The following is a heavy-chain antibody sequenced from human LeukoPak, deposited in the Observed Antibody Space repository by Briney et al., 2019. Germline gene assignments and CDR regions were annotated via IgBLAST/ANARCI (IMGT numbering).Heavy chain of an antibody. Sequence: GGSLRLSRAASGFSFSSYAMSWVRQAPGKGLEWVSGISGSGATTYYADSVKGRFTISRVNSKNTLYLQMNSLRVEDTAAYYCAKDTYAGIGLLLDSWGQGTLATVSS. V-gene: IGHV3-23*01. CDR1: GFSFSSYA. CDR2: ISGSGATT. D-gene: IGHD2-2*01. J-gene: IGHJ4*02. CDR3: AKDTYAGIGLLLDS.